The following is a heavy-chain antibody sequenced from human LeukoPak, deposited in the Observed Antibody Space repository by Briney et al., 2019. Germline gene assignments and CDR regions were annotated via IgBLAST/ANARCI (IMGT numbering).Heavy chain of an antibody. CDR2: VSYSGSS. D-gene: IGHD3-22*01. Sequence: SETLSLTCTVSGGSISNYYWTWIRQPPGKRLEWIAYVSYSGSSSSNPSLESRVTISVDMSKNQFPLRLSSVTASDTAVYYCARLDYYDNWGQGTLVTVSS. V-gene: IGHV4-59*08. CDR1: GGSISNYY. CDR3: ARLDYYDN. J-gene: IGHJ1*01.